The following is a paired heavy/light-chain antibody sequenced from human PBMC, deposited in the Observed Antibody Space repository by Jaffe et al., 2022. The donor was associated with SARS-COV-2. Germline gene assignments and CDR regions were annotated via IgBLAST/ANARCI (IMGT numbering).Heavy chain of an antibody. CDR1: GYTFTSYY. CDR2: INPSGGST. CDR3: ARDLGGRIAVAASLGHYYGMDV. D-gene: IGHD6-19*01. J-gene: IGHJ6*02. Sequence: QVQLVQSGAEVKKPGASVKVSCKASGYTFTSYYMHWVRQAPGQGLEWMGIINPSGGSTSYAQKFQGRVTMTRDTSTSTVYMELSSLRSEDTAVYYCARDLGGRIAVAASLGHYYGMDVWGQGTTVTVSS. V-gene: IGHV1-46*01.
Light chain of an antibody. V-gene: IGKV3-11*01. CDR3: QQRSNSLFT. J-gene: IGKJ3*01. CDR1: QSVSSY. CDR2: DAS. Sequence: EIVLTQSPATLSLSPGERATLSCRASQSVSSYLAWYQQKPGQAPRLLIYDASNRATGIPARFSGSGSGTDFTLTISSLEPEDFAVYYCQQRSNSLFTFGPGTKVDIK.